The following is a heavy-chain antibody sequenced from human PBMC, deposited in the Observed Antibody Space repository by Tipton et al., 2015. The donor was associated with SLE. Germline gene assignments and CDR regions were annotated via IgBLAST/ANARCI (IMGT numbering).Heavy chain of an antibody. Sequence: LRLSCTVSGGSISSHYWTWIRQPPGTGLEWIGSYYYYGSTSHNPSLKSRVTMSVDTSKNQFSLKMRSVSAADTAVYYCARRGYCSGTSCSLDSWGQGTLVTVSS. V-gene: IGHV4-59*11. D-gene: IGHD2-2*03. J-gene: IGHJ4*02. CDR1: GGSISSHY. CDR2: YYYYGST. CDR3: ARRGYCSGTSCSLDS.